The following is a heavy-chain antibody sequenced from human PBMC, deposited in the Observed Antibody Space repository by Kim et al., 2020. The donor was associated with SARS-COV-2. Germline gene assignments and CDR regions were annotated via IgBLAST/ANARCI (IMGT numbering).Heavy chain of an antibody. D-gene: IGHD1-7*01. J-gene: IGHJ4*02. Sequence: TDSRPSLKSRVTISVDTSKNQFSLKLSSVTAADTAVYYCARPTVTGTIDYWGQGTLVTVSS. CDR3: ARPTVTGTIDY. CDR2: T. V-gene: IGHV4-39*01.